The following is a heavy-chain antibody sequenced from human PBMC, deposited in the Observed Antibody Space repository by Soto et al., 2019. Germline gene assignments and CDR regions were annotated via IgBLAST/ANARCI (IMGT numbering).Heavy chain of an antibody. J-gene: IGHJ5*02. CDR1: RYIFTAYF. D-gene: IGHD2-21*02. CDR2: INPNNGAT. V-gene: IGHV1-2*02. CDR3: ASHAPGDRFDP. Sequence: QVQLVQSGAEVKKPGASVKVSCKAPRYIFTAYFMHWVRQAPGQGLEWMGWINPNNGATHYGLSFQGRVTMTRDTYISPAYMELSSLRSDDTAVDYCASHAPGDRFDPWGQGTLVIVSS.